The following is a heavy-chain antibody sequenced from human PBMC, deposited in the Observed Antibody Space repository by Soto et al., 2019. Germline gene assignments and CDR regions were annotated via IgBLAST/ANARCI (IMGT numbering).Heavy chain of an antibody. Sequence: GGSLRLSCAASAFTLTNYWMNWVRQAPGEGLEWVANINQDGSEKNYVDSVKGRFTISRDNAKNSLYLQMNSLRAEDTAVYYCARDAESSSGGRWYDLLDHWGQGALVTVSS. CDR3: ARDAESSSGGRWYDLLDH. CDR2: INQDGSEK. J-gene: IGHJ4*02. V-gene: IGHV3-7*01. D-gene: IGHD2-15*01. CDR1: AFTLTNYW.